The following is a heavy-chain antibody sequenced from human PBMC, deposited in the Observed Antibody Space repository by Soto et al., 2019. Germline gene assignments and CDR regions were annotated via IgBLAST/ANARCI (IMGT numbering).Heavy chain of an antibody. CDR1: GGSITSGDYS. CDR3: ARCLLEVADDSYGLDV. D-gene: IGHD6-19*01. CDR2: ISHGGFT. V-gene: IGHV4-31*03. Sequence: QVQLQESSPGLVKPSQTLSLTCTVSGGSITSGDYSWNWIRQRPGKGLEWLGYISHGGFTFYNPSLKSRVVFSLDTSKNQFSLTLNSVTAADTAVYYCARCLLEVADDSYGLDVWGQGTTVTVSS. J-gene: IGHJ6*02.